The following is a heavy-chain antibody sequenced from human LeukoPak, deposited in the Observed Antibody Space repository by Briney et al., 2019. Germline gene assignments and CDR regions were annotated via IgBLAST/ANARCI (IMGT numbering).Heavy chain of an antibody. V-gene: IGHV4-34*01. J-gene: IGHJ4*02. CDR2: INHSGST. Sequence: PSEILSLTCAVYGGSFSGYYWSWIRQPPGKGLEWIGEINHSGSTNYNPSLKSRVTISVDTSKNQFSLKLSSVTAAATAVYYCVRHRGYDYVWGSYRSPVDYWGQGTLVTVSS. CDR3: VRHRGYDYVWGSYRSPVDY. D-gene: IGHD3-16*02. CDR1: GGSFSGYY.